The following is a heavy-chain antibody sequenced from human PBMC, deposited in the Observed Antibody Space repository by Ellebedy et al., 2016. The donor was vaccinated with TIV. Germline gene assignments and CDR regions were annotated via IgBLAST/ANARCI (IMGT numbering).Heavy chain of an antibody. D-gene: IGHD3-3*01. V-gene: IGHV3-48*01. CDR2: ISSSSSTI. CDR3: ARQITSPTNFGVDSSGEFDY. Sequence: GGSLRLSCAASGFTFSSYSMNWVRQAPGKGLEWVSYISSSSSTIYYADSVKGRFTISRDNAKNALYLQMTSLRAEDTAVYYCARQITSPTNFGVDSSGEFDYWGQGTLVTVSS. J-gene: IGHJ4*02. CDR1: GFTFSSYS.